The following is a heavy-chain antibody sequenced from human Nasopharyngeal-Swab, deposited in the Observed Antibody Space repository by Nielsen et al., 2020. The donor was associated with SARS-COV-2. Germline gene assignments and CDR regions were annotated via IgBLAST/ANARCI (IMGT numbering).Heavy chain of an antibody. CDR3: ARFGSRGMDV. V-gene: IGHV3-11*04. Sequence: GESLKISCAASGFTFSDYYMSWIRQAPGKGLEWVSYISSSSSTIYYADSVKGRFTISRDNAKNSLYLQMNSLRDEDTAVYYCARFGSRGMDVWGQGTTVTVSS. J-gene: IGHJ6*02. CDR2: ISSSSSTI. CDR1: GFTFSDYY. D-gene: IGHD3-10*01.